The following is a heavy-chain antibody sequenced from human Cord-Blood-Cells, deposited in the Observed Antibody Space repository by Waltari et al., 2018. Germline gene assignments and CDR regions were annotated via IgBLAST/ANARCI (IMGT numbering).Heavy chain of an antibody. V-gene: IGHV5-51*01. D-gene: IGHD2-21*02. Sequence: EVQLVQSGAEVKKPGESLKISCKGSGDSFTSSWLGWTSPMPGKGLEWMGIIYPGDSDTRYSPSFQGQVTISADKSISTAYLQWSSLKASDTAMYYCGLVVTPTFGLFDYWGQGTLVTVSS. J-gene: IGHJ4*02. CDR1: GDSFTSSW. CDR3: GLVVTPTFGLFDY. CDR2: IYPGDSDT.